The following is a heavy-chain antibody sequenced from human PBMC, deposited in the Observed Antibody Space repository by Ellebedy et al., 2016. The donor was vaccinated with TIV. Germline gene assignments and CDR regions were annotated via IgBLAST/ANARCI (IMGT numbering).Heavy chain of an antibody. CDR1: GYTFTSYG. CDR2: ISAYNGNT. Sequence: AASVKVSCKASGYTFTSYGISWVRQAPGQGLEWMGWISAYNGNTNYAQKLQGRVTMTTDTSTSTAYMELRSLRSDDTAVYYCARDTVTVPAGDAFDMWGQGTVVTVSS. D-gene: IGHD2-2*01. J-gene: IGHJ3*02. V-gene: IGHV1-18*01. CDR3: ARDTVTVPAGDAFDM.